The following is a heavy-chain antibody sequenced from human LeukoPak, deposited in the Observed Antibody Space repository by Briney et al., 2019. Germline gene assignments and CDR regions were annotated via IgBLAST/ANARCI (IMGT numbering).Heavy chain of an antibody. D-gene: IGHD5-18*01. CDR3: ARGPQWLLGHYFDS. J-gene: IGHJ4*02. V-gene: IGHV1-69*13. CDR2: IIPIFGTA. Sequence: ASVKVSCKASGGTFSSYGISWVRQAPGQGLEWMGEIIPIFGTAKDAQKFQGRVTITADESTSTAYMELSSLRSEDTAVYYCARGPQWLLGHYFDSWGQETLVTVSS. CDR1: GGTFSSYG.